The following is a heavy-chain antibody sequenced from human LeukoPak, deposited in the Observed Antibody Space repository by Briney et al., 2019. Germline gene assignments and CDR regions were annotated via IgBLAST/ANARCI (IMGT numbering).Heavy chain of an antibody. J-gene: IGHJ4*02. CDR2: ISYDGYDK. D-gene: IGHD2-21*01. V-gene: IGHV3-30*19. Sequence: GGSLRLSCAASGFTFSGYGMHWVRQAPGKGLEWVTLISYDGYDKSYADSVRGRFTISRDNSRNTLYLQIDSLRSEDTAVYYCARDFFPIVDSTWYEIGYWGQGTLVTVSS. CDR1: GFTFSGYG. CDR3: ARDFFPIVDSTWYEIGY.